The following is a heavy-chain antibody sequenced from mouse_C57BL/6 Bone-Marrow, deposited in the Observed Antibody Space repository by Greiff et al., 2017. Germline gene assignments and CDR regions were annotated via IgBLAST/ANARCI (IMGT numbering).Heavy chain of an antibody. V-gene: IGHV1-81*01. D-gene: IGHD1-1*01. CDR2: IYPRSGNT. Sequence: VQLQESGAELARPGASVKLSCKASGYTFTSYGISWVKQRTGQGLEWIGEIYPRSGNTYYHEKFKGKDTLTADKSSSTAYMELRSLTSEDSAVXFCARTFITTLLAPYYARGYRGQGTSVTVSS. CDR1: GYTFTSYG. CDR3: ARTFITTLLAPYYARGY. J-gene: IGHJ4*01.